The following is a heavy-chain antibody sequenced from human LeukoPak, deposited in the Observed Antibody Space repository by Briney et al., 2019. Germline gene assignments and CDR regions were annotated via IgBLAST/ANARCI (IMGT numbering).Heavy chain of an antibody. Sequence: SETLSLTCAVYGGSFSGYYWSWIRQPPGKGLEWIGEINHSGSTNYNPSLKSRVTISVDTSKNQFSLKLSSVTAADTAVYYCARDGPGIAVAQLLPWGQGTLVTVSS. V-gene: IGHV4-34*01. J-gene: IGHJ4*02. CDR3: ARDGPGIAVAQLLP. CDR2: INHSGST. D-gene: IGHD6-19*01. CDR1: GGSFSGYY.